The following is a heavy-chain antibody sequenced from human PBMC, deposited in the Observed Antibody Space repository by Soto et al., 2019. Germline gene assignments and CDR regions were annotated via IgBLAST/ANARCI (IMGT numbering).Heavy chain of an antibody. CDR2: IWYDGSNK. CDR3: ARDSSSWYGETPYYYYGLDV. D-gene: IGHD6-13*01. CDR1: GFTFSSYG. Sequence: GGSLRLSCAASGFTFSSYGMHWVRQAPGKGLEWVAVIWYDGSNKYYADSVKGRFTISRDNSKNTLYLQMNSLRAEDTAVYYCARDSSSWYGETPYYYYGLDVWGQGTTVTVSS. J-gene: IGHJ6*02. V-gene: IGHV3-33*01.